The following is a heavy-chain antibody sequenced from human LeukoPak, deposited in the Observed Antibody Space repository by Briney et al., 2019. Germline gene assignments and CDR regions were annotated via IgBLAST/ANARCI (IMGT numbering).Heavy chain of an antibody. V-gene: IGHV1-2*02. CDR1: GYIFTGYY. D-gene: IGHD2-2*01. Sequence: ASVKVSXKASGYIFTGYYMHWVRQAPGQGLEWMGWINPNSGGTNYAQKFQGRVTMTRDTSISTAYMELSRLRSDDTAVYYCARDTAIVVVPAADYWGQGTLVTVSS. CDR3: ARDTAIVVVPAADY. CDR2: INPNSGGT. J-gene: IGHJ4*02.